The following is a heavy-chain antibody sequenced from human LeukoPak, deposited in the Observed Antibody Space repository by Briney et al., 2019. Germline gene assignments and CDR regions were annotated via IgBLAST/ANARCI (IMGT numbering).Heavy chain of an antibody. D-gene: IGHD4-23*01. CDR1: GGSIISGAYY. Sequence: SETLSLTCTVSGGSIISGAYYWSWLRQHPGKGLEWIAYVHYSGSTYYNPSRKSRFTISVDTSQNQFSLKLRSVTAADTAVYYCAGDSGNSAFDYWGQGTLVTVSS. CDR3: AGDSGNSAFDY. V-gene: IGHV4-31*03. CDR2: VHYSGST. J-gene: IGHJ4*02.